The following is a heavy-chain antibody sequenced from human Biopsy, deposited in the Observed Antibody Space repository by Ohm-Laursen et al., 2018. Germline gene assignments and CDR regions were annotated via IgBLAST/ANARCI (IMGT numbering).Heavy chain of an antibody. D-gene: IGHD7-27*01. Sequence: TLSLTCTVSGGSISSSTTYYWAWLRQPPGKGLEWIGSIYNTETTFYNPSLKSRVTISVDTSTNQFSLKVISVTAADTAVYYCARLTGDPSYWGQGILVTVSS. J-gene: IGHJ4*02. CDR1: GGSISSSTTYY. V-gene: IGHV4-39*07. CDR3: ARLTGDPSY. CDR2: IYNTETT.